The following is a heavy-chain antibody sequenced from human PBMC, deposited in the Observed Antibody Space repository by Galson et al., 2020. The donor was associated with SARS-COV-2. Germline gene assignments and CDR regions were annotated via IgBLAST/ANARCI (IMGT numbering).Heavy chain of an antibody. CDR2: INHSGST. D-gene: IGHD2-15*01. CDR3: ARASVVVAAIDYYYYYGMNV. Sequence: SETLSPTCAVYGGSFSGYYWSWIRQPPGKGLEWIGEINHSGSTNYNPSLKSRVTISVDTSKNQFSLKLSSVTAADTAVYYCARASVVVAAIDYYYYYGMNVWGQGTTVTVSS. CDR1: GGSFSGYY. V-gene: IGHV4-34*01. J-gene: IGHJ6*02.